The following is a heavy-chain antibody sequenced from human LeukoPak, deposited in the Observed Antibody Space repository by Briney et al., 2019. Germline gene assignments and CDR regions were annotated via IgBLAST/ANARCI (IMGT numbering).Heavy chain of an antibody. J-gene: IGHJ4*02. CDR2: ISYDGNNK. D-gene: IGHD6-19*01. V-gene: IGHV3-30-3*01. CDR1: GFTFSSYA. Sequence: GGSLRLSCAASGFTFSSYAMHWVRQAPGKGLEGVAVISYDGNNKYYADSVKGRFTISRDNSKNTLYLQMNSLRAEDTAVYYCARDPLDRSGWSSICDYWGQGTLVTVFS. CDR3: ARDPLDRSGWSSICDY.